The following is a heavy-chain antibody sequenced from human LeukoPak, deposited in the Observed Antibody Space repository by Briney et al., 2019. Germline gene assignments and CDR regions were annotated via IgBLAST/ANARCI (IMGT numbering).Heavy chain of an antibody. CDR1: GGYISSYY. V-gene: IGHV4-4*07. CDR3: ATSAVAGTYSFDY. CDR2: IYTSGT. D-gene: IGHD6-19*01. Sequence: PSETLSLTCTVSGGYISSYYWSWIRQPAGKGLEWIGRIYTSGTNYNPSLMSRVTMSVDTSKNQFSLKLSSVTAADTAVYYCATSAVAGTYSFDYWGQGTLVTVSS. J-gene: IGHJ4*02.